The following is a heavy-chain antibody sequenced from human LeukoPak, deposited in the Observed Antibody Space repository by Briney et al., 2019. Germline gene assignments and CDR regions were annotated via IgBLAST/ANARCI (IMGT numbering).Heavy chain of an antibody. J-gene: IGHJ4*02. D-gene: IGHD5-12*01. Sequence: GGSLRLSCAASGFTFSSYWMSWVRQAPGKGLEWVSNIKQDGSEKYYVDSVKGRFTISRDNAKNSLYLQMNSLRAEDTAVYYCARDRETGGYDWGYFDYWGQGTLVTVSS. V-gene: IGHV3-7*01. CDR2: IKQDGSEK. CDR1: GFTFSSYW. CDR3: ARDRETGGYDWGYFDY.